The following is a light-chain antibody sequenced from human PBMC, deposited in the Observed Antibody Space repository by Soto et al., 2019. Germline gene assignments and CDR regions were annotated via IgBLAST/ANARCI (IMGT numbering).Light chain of an antibody. CDR2: EVS. J-gene: IGLJ1*01. Sequence: QSALTQPPSASGSPGQSVTISCTGTSSDVGGYNYVSWYQQHPGKAPKLMIYEVSNRPSGVSRRFSGSKSGNTASLTISGLQSEDEADYHCSSFTGSSSQVFGTGTKVTVL. CDR1: SSDVGGYNY. CDR3: SSFTGSSSQV. V-gene: IGLV2-14*01.